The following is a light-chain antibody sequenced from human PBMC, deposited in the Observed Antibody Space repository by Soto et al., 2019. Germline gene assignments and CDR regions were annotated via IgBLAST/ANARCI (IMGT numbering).Light chain of an antibody. CDR1: NIGSKS. Sequence: SCELTQPPSVSVAPGQTARITGGGKNIGSKSVHWYQQKPCQAPVLVVYDDSDRPSGIPERFSGSNSGNTATLTIRRVEAGDEADYYCQVWDSSSEHVVFGGETKLTVL. J-gene: IGLJ2*01. V-gene: IGLV3-21*02. CDR3: QVWDSSSEHVV. CDR2: DDS.